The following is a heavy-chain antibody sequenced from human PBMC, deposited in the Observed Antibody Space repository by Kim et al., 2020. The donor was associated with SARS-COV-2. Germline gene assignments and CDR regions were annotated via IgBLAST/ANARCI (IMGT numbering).Heavy chain of an antibody. CDR3: AKEPTYDGNLAHSEFDP. CDR1: GFTFGSYA. V-gene: IGHV3-23*01. D-gene: IGHD3-22*01. J-gene: IGHJ5*02. CDR2: SSGGGST. Sequence: GGSLRLSCAASGFTFGSYAMSWVRQAPGKGLEWVSASSGGGSTYYADSVKGRFTISRDSSKNTLYLQMNSLRAEDTAVYYCAKEPTYDGNLAHSEFDPWGQGTLVTVSS.